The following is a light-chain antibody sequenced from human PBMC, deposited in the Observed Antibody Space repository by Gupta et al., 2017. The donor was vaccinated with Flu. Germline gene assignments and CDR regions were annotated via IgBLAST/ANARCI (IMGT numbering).Light chain of an antibody. CDR3: AAWDDSLNGVV. Sequence: QSVLPKPPSASGTPGQRVTIPCSGSSSNIGSNTVNWYQQLPGTAPKLLIYSNNQRPSGVPDRFSGSKSGTSASLAISGLQSEDEADYYCAAWDDSLNGVVFGGGTKLTVL. CDR2: SNN. V-gene: IGLV1-44*01. J-gene: IGLJ2*01. CDR1: SSNIGSNT.